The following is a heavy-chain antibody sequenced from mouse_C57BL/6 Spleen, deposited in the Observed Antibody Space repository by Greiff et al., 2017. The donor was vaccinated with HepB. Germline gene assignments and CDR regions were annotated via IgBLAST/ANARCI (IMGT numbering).Heavy chain of an antibody. V-gene: IGHV1-80*01. J-gene: IGHJ1*03. CDR2: IYPGDGDT. CDR1: GYAFSSYW. D-gene: IGHD1-1*01. CDR3: ARSPYYYGSSHWYFDV. Sequence: QVQLKQSGAELVKPGASVKISCKASGYAFSSYWMNWVQQRPGKGLEWIGQIYPGDGDTNYNGKFKGKATLTADKSSSTAYMQLSSLTSEDSAVYFCARSPYYYGSSHWYFDVWGTGTTVTVSS.